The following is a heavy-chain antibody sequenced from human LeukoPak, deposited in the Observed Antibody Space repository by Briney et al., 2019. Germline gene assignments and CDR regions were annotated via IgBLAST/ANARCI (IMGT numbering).Heavy chain of an antibody. CDR1: GGSISSGGYS. J-gene: IGHJ2*01. Sequence: SQTLSLTCAVSGGSISSGGYSWSWIRQPPGKGLEWIGYIYYSGSTYYNPSLKSRVTITVDTSKNQFSLKLSSVTAADTAVYYCARERVVTRDFDLWGRGTLVTVSS. D-gene: IGHD4-23*01. V-gene: IGHV4-30-4*07. CDR3: ARERVVTRDFDL. CDR2: IYYSGST.